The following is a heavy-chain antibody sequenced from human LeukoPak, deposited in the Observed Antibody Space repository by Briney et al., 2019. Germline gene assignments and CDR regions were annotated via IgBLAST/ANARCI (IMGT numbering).Heavy chain of an antibody. J-gene: IGHJ3*02. CDR2: IYYSGST. V-gene: IGHV4-59*01. Sequence: SETLSLTCTVSGGSISSYHWSWIRQPPGKGLEWIGYIYYSGSTNYNPSLTSRVTISVDTSKNQFSLKLSSVTAADTAVYYCPSVMLDVYPVAGTWGAFDIWGQGAMVTVSS. CDR1: GGSISSYH. D-gene: IGHD6-19*01. CDR3: PSVMLDVYPVAGTWGAFDI.